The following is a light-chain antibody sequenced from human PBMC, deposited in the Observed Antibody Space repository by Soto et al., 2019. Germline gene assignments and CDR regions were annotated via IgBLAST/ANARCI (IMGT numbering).Light chain of an antibody. CDR3: QQYNSHPHT. Sequence: DIQMTQSPSSLSASVGDRVSITCRASQDMNGNLAWFQQRPGKVPKPLIYAASSLQSGVPSKFSGSGSGTNFTLTISSLQLEDFATYYCQQYNSHPHTFGQGTELEIK. CDR2: AAS. CDR1: QDMNGN. V-gene: IGKV1-16*02. J-gene: IGKJ2*01.